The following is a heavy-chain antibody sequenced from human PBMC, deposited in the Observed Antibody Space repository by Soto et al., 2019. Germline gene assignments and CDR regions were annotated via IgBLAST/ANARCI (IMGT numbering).Heavy chain of an antibody. CDR1: GFTFSSYD. CDR3: AKRMSYYFDY. J-gene: IGHJ4*02. Sequence: GGSLRLSCVASGFTFSSYDMTWVRQAPGKGLEYLSGISHDGATTYYPDSVKGRFTISRDNSKNTVYLQLTSLRADDTAIYYCAKRMSYYFDYSGQGTLVTVSS. D-gene: IGHD2-15*01. V-gene: IGHV3-23*01. CDR2: ISHDGATT.